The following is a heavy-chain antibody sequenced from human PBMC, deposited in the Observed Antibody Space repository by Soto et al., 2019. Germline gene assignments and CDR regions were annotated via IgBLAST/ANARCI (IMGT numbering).Heavy chain of an antibody. CDR3: ARDGSSYALDV. J-gene: IGHJ6*02. CDR2: IRQDGNEM. V-gene: IGHV3-7*01. Sequence: GGPRRLAVTDTGFAIGGAGMGWVRQAPGKGLGWVAKIRQDGNEMYYVDAVRGRFTISRDNAKSSLYLQMNSLRVEDTALYYCARDGSSYALDVWGQGTTVTVSS. CDR1: GFAIGGAG.